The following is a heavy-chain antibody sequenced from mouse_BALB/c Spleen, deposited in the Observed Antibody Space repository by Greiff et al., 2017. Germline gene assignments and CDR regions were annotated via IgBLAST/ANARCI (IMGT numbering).Heavy chain of an antibody. V-gene: IGHV1S137*01. CDR1: GYTFTDYA. Sequence: VQLQQSGAELVRPGVSVKISCKGSGYTFTDYAMHWVKQSHAKSLEWIGVISTYYGDASYNQKFKGKATMTVDKSSSTAYMELARLTSEDSAIYYCARSYYGSSPYYFDYWGQGTTLTVSS. D-gene: IGHD1-1*01. CDR3: ARSYYGSSPYYFDY. CDR2: ISTYYGDA. J-gene: IGHJ2*01.